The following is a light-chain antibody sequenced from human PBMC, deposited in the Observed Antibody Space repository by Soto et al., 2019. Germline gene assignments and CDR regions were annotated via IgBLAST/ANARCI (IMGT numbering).Light chain of an antibody. CDR1: QSVSSDY. Sequence: EIVLTQSPATLSLSPGERATLSCRASQSVSSDYLDGYQQKPGKTPKFLIYRESSRATGIPDRLSGSGSGTEFTLTISRLEPEDFAVYYCQQYGSSTLTCGGGTKVDI. J-gene: IGKJ4*01. CDR2: RES. V-gene: IGKV3-20*01. CDR3: QQYGSSTLT.